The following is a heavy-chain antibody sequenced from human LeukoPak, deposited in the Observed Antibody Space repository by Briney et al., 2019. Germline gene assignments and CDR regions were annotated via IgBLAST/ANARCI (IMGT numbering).Heavy chain of an antibody. V-gene: IGHV3-74*01. CDR2: INSDGSST. D-gene: IGHD3-9*01. Sequence: GGSLRLSCAASRFTFSTYWMHWVRQAPGKGLVWVSRINSDGSSTSYADSVKGRFTISRDNGKNTLYLQMNSLRAEDTAVYYCARADILTGYHLDYWGQGTLVTVSS. CDR3: ARADILTGYHLDY. CDR1: RFTFSTYW. J-gene: IGHJ4*02.